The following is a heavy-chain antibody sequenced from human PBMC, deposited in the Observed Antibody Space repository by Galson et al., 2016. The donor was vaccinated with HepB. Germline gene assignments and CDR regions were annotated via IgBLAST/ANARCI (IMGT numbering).Heavy chain of an antibody. V-gene: IGHV4-31*03. CDR1: GYSISSGGYH. D-gene: IGHD3-10*01. Sequence: TLSLTCTVSGYSISSGGYHWSWIRQHPGKGLEWIGYISYTGSSSYNPSLKSRLSMSIDPSKTQFSLKLESVTAADTAMYFCSIEPADFGDDTDAFEIWGQGTVVIVSS. CDR2: ISYTGSS. CDR3: SIEPADFGDDTDAFEI. J-gene: IGHJ3*02.